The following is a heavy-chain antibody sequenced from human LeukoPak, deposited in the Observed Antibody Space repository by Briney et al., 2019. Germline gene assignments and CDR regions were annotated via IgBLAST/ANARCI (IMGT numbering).Heavy chain of an antibody. CDR2: ISGSGGST. CDR1: GFTFCSYA. CDR3: AKDSMVRGVIIPDLFDY. J-gene: IGHJ4*02. D-gene: IGHD3-10*01. V-gene: IGHV3-23*01. Sequence: PGGSLRLSCAVSGFTFCSYAMSWVRQAPGKGLEWVSAISGSGGSTYYADSVKGRFTISRDNSKNTLYLQMNSLRAEDTAVYYCAKDSMVRGVIIPDLFDYWGQGTLVTVSS.